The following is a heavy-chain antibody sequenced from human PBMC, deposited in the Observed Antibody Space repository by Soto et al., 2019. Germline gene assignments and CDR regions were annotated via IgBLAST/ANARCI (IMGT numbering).Heavy chain of an antibody. CDR3: ARRIAARSDFDY. Sequence: EVQLVESGGGLVKPGGSLRLSCAASGFTFSSYSMNWVLQAPGKGLEWVSSIGSSSSYIYYADSVKGRFTISRDNAKNSLYLQMNSLRAEDTAVYYCARRIAARSDFDYWGQGTLVTVSS. CDR1: GFTFSSYS. CDR2: IGSSSSYI. V-gene: IGHV3-21*01. J-gene: IGHJ4*02. D-gene: IGHD6-13*01.